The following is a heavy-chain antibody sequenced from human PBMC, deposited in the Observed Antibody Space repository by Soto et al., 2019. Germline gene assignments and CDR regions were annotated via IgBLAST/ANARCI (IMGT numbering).Heavy chain of an antibody. CDR1: GGTFSSYA. J-gene: IGHJ6*02. V-gene: IGHV1-69*13. CDR2: IIPIFGTA. D-gene: IGHD3-22*01. CDR3: ARVSKYYYDSSGYYYAPYGMDV. Sequence: ASVKVSCKASGGTFSSYAISWVRQAPGQGLEWMGGIIPIFGTANYAQKFQGRVTITADESTSTAYMELSSLRSEDTAVYYCARVSKYYYDSSGYYYAPYGMDVWGQGTTVTVS.